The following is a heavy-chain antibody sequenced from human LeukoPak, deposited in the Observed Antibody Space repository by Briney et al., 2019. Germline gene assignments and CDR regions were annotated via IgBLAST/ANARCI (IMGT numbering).Heavy chain of an antibody. CDR3: ARARRDQYSSSWYNWFDP. Sequence: SVTVSCKASGGTFSSYAIRWVRQAPGQGLEGMGGIIPIFGTANYAQKFQGRVTITADESTSTAYMELSSLRSEDTAVYYCARARRDQYSSSWYNWFDPWGQGTLVTVSS. CDR2: IIPIFGTA. CDR1: GGTFSSYA. J-gene: IGHJ5*02. V-gene: IGHV1-69*13. D-gene: IGHD6-13*01.